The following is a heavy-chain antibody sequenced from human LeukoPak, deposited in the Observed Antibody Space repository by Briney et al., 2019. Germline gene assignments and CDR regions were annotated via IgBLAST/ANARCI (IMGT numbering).Heavy chain of an antibody. J-gene: IGHJ4*02. V-gene: IGHV3-30*02. CDR1: GLTFSSYG. D-gene: IGHD3-9*01. CDR3: ANPYYDILTGYYSPYYFDY. CDR2: IWYDGSNK. Sequence: GGSLRLSCAASGLTFSSYGMHWVRQSPGKGLEWVAVIWYDGSNKYYADSVKGRFTISRDNSKNTLYLQMNSLRAEDTAVYYCANPYYDILTGYYSPYYFDYWGQGTLVTVSS.